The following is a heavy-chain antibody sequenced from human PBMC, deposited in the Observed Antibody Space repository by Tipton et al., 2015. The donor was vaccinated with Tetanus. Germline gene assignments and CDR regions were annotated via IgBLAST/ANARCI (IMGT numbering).Heavy chain of an antibody. CDR3: AILPKHWLAPRGAP. J-gene: IGHJ5*02. Sequence: TLSLTCTVSGGSISSGTYYWDWIRQPPGKGLEWIGNIYYSGSTLQNPSLKSRVTISLDTSKNQFSLKLRSVTAADAAVYYCAILPKHWLAPRGAPWGQGVLVTVSS. V-gene: IGHV4-39*01. D-gene: IGHD6-19*01. CDR2: IYYSGST. CDR1: GGSISSGTYY.